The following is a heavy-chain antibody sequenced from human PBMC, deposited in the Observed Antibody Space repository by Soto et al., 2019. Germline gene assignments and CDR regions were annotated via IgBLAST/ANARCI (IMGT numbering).Heavy chain of an antibody. CDR2: IIPIFGTA. CDR3: ARDHPSSSGWSYFDY. CDR1: GGTFSSYA. D-gene: IGHD6-19*01. J-gene: IGHJ4*02. V-gene: IGHV1-69*13. Sequence: SVKVSCKASGGTFSSYAISWVRQAPGQGLEWMGGIIPIFGTANYAQKFQGRVTITADESTSTAYMELSSLRSGDTAVYYCARDHPSSSGWSYFDYWGQGTLVTVSS.